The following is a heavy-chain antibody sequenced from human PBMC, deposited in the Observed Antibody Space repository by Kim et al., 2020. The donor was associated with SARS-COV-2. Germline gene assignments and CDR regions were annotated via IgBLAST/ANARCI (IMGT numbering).Heavy chain of an antibody. J-gene: IGHJ4*02. Sequence: GGSLRLSCAASGFTFGDYAMHWVRQAPGKGLEWVSGISWNSGSIGYADSVKGRFTISRDNAKNSLYLQMNSLRAEDTALYYCAKDHNRRDGYNQRGLYPSHFDYWGQGTLVTVSS. D-gene: IGHD5-12*01. CDR2: ISWNSGSI. CDR3: AKDHNRRDGYNQRGLYPSHFDY. CDR1: GFTFGDYA. V-gene: IGHV3-9*01.